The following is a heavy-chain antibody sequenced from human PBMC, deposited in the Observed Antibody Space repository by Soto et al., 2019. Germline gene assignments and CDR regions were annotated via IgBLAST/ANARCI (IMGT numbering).Heavy chain of an antibody. CDR3: ARPNMWYGKVLQ. CDR1: GASMSGNY. CDR2: MFYSGTT. J-gene: IGHJ1*01. V-gene: IGHV4-59*01. D-gene: IGHD2-15*01. Sequence: SSETLSLTCTVAGASMSGNYWTWVRQPPGKGLEWIGNMFYSGTTNYNPSLRSRVTMSLDTSVNQFSLRLSSVTAADTAVYYCARPNMWYGKVLQWGRGTLVTVSS.